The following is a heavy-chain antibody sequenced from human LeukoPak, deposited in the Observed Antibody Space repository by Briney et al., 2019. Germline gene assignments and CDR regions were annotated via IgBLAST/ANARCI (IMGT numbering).Heavy chain of an antibody. CDR1: GFIFSNYW. Sequence: GGSLRLSCAASGFIFSNYWMSWVRQAPGKGLEWVANIKQDGSEKRYVDSVKGRFSISRDNAKNSLYLQMNSLRAEDTAVYYCARVGPGYSYGYYYGMDVWGQGTTVTVSS. D-gene: IGHD5-18*01. J-gene: IGHJ6*02. V-gene: IGHV3-7*05. CDR2: IKQDGSEK. CDR3: ARVGPGYSYGYYYGMDV.